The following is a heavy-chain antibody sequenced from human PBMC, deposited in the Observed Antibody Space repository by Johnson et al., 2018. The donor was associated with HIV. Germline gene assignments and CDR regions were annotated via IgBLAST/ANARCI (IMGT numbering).Heavy chain of an antibody. D-gene: IGHD3-3*01. CDR3: ARQAPGVTIFGVGGAFDI. CDR1: GFTVSSNY. Sequence: EVQLVESGGGLIQPGGSLRLSCAASGFTVSSNYMSWVRQAPGKGLEWVSVIYSGGSTYYADSVKGRFTISRTNSKNTLYLQMNSLRAQETAVYYCARQAPGVTIFGVGGAFDIWGQGTMVTVSS. V-gene: IGHV3-53*01. CDR2: IYSGGST. J-gene: IGHJ3*02.